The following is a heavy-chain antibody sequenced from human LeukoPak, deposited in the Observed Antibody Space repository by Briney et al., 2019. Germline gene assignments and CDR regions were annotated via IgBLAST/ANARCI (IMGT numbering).Heavy chain of an antibody. J-gene: IGHJ4*02. Sequence: ASVKVSCKASGYTFTGYYMHWVRQAPGQGLEWMGWINPNSGGTNYAQRFQGRVTMTRDTSISTAYMELSRLRSDDTAVYYCARDLGAYSGYDALFDYWGQGTLVTLSS. CDR1: GYTFTGYY. D-gene: IGHD5-12*01. V-gene: IGHV1-2*02. CDR2: INPNSGGT. CDR3: ARDLGAYSGYDALFDY.